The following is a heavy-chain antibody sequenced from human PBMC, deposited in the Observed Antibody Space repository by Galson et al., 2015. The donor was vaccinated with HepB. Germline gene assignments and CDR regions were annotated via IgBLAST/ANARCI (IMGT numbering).Heavy chain of an antibody. CDR2: IRQDGRET. V-gene: IGHV3-7*03. Sequence: SLRLSCAASGFTFSRYWMGWVRQAPGKGLEWVANIRQDGRETQYADSVKGRFTISRDNPKSSLYLEMNSLRAEDTAVYYCASAPDDRLGFWGQGTLVTVSS. J-gene: IGHJ4*02. CDR3: ASAPDDRLGF. D-gene: IGHD1-14*01. CDR1: GFTFSRYW.